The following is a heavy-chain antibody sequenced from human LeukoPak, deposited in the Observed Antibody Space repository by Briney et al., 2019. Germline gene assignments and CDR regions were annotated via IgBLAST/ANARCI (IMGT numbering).Heavy chain of an antibody. CDR1: GFTFSSYA. CDR3: AKRDRPCSGDCSAPYYFDY. CDR2: ISSSGANT. D-gene: IGHD2-21*02. J-gene: IGHJ4*02. V-gene: IGHV3-23*01. Sequence: GRTLRLSCAASGFTFSSYAMSWVRQAPGKGLEWGSSISSSGANTYYADSVKGRFTISRDNSKNTLYLQMSILRVEDTAVYYCAKRDRPCSGDCSAPYYFDYWGQGTLVTVSS.